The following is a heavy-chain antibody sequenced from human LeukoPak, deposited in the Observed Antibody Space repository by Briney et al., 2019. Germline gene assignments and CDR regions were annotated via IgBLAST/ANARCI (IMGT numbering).Heavy chain of an antibody. CDR2: ISSSSTI. Sequence: PGGSLRLSCAASGFTFSSYSMNWVRQAPGKGLEWVSYISSSSTIYYADSVKGRFTISRDNAKNSLYLQMNSLRAEDTAVYYCARGYCSSTSCYLPGYNWFDPWGQGTLVTVSS. D-gene: IGHD2-2*01. V-gene: IGHV3-48*01. J-gene: IGHJ5*02. CDR1: GFTFSSYS. CDR3: ARGYCSSTSCYLPGYNWFDP.